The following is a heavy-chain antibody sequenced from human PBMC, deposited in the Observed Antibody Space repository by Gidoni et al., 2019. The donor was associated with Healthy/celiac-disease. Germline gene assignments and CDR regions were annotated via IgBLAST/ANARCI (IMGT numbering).Heavy chain of an antibody. CDR3: AKDLSRGDPLFPATYYFDY. CDR2: ISGSGGST. J-gene: IGHJ4*02. Sequence: EVQLLESGGGLVQPWGSLTLSCAASGFTFSSYAMSWVRQAPGKGLEWVSAISGSGGSTYYADSVKGRFTISRDNSKNTLYLQMNSLRAEDTAVYYCAKDLSRGDPLFPATYYFDYWGQGTLVTVSS. D-gene: IGHD3-22*01. CDR1: GFTFSSYA. V-gene: IGHV3-23*01.